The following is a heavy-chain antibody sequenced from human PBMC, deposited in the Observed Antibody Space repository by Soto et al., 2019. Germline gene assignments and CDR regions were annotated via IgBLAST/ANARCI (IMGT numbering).Heavy chain of an antibody. D-gene: IGHD6-6*01. CDR2: IYPGDSDT. J-gene: IGHJ6*02. CDR1: GYSFASYW. CDR3: ARTRSFTLGFYYDGMDV. Sequence: ESLKICCQGAGYSFASYWIGWVRQMPGKDLEWMGIIYPGDSDTRYSPSFQGQVTISADKSLRTAYLQWTSLKASDTALYYCARTRSFTLGFYYDGMDVWGQGTTVTVSS. V-gene: IGHV5-51*01.